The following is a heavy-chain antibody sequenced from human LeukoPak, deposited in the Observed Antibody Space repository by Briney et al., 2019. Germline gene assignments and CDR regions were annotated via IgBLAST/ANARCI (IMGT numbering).Heavy chain of an antibody. V-gene: IGHV4-61*01. CDR1: GGSISSGSYF. CDR2: IQNSART. CDR3: ARAPIAAGGTENFDY. D-gene: IGHD6-13*01. J-gene: IGHJ4*02. Sequence: PSETLSLTCAVSGGSISSGSYFWSWIRQPPGKGLEWIGYIQNSARTNYNPSLESRVTISVDTSKNQFSLKLSSVTAADTAVYYCARAPIAAGGTENFDYWGQGTLVTVSS.